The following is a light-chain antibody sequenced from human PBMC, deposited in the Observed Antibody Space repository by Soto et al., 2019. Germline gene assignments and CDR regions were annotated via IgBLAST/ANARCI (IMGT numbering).Light chain of an antibody. Sequence: QSVLTQPASVSGSPGQSITISCTGTSSDVGSYNYVSWYQQHPGKAPKLIISDVSNRPSGVSNRFSGSKSGNTASLTISGLQAEDEADYYCSSYTSRSTLGVFGGGTKLTVL. CDR2: DVS. CDR1: SSDVGSYNY. V-gene: IGLV2-14*03. J-gene: IGLJ2*01. CDR3: SSYTSRSTLGV.